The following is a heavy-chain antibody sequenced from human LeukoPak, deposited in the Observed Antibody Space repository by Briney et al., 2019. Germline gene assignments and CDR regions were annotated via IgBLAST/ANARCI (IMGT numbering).Heavy chain of an antibody. CDR3: ARAVLSSWPYYYYYGMDV. V-gene: IGHV3-23*01. Sequence: GGSLRLSCAASGFTFSSSAMSWVRQVPGKGLEWVSAISGSGGSTYYADSVKGRFTISRDNSKNSLYLQMNSLRAEDTAVYYCARAVLSSWPYYYYYGMDVWGQGTTVTVSS. CDR1: GFTFSSSA. CDR2: ISGSGGST. J-gene: IGHJ6*02. D-gene: IGHD6-13*01.